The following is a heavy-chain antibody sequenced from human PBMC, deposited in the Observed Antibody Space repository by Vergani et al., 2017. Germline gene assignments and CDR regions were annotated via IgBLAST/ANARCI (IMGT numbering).Heavy chain of an antibody. V-gene: IGHV4-30-4*08. Sequence: QVKLQESGPGLLKPSQTLSLTCTVSGDSINNGNHYWTWIRQSPGKGLEWIGYIYYSGATYYNPSLRTRLTMSLDRSKNQFSLKLTSVTAADTAVYYCASRFGSGSYYNRGWFDPWGQGTQVTVSS. CDR2: IYYSGAT. CDR3: ASRFGSGSYYNRGWFDP. D-gene: IGHD3-10*01. J-gene: IGHJ5*02. CDR1: GDSINNGNHY.